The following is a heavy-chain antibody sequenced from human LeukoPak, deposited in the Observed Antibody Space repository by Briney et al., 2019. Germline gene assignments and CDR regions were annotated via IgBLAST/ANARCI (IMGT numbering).Heavy chain of an antibody. Sequence: GGSPRLSCAVSGFTFTNYVMSWVRQAPGKGQEWVSSISGIGDNTYYADSMKGRFTISRDNSTNTVYLQMNSLRAEDTAVYYCAKKSPQETTVGPYWYLGLWGRGTLVTVSS. CDR3: AKKSPQETTVGPYWYLGL. CDR1: GFTFTNYV. J-gene: IGHJ2*01. D-gene: IGHD4-23*01. V-gene: IGHV3-23*01. CDR2: ISGIGDNT.